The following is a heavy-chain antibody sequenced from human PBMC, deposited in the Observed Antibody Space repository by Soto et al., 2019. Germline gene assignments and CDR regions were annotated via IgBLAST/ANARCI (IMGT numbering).Heavy chain of an antibody. CDR3: ARDSTDADSGGYPGDY. CDR1: GFTFSSYS. Sequence: GGSLRLSCAASGFTFSSYSMNWVRQAPGKGLEWVSYISSSSSTMYYADSVKGRFTISRGNAKNSLFLHMNSLRDEDTAVYYCARDSTDADSGGYPGDYWGQGTLVTVSS. CDR2: ISSSSSTM. D-gene: IGHD1-26*01. J-gene: IGHJ4*02. V-gene: IGHV3-48*02.